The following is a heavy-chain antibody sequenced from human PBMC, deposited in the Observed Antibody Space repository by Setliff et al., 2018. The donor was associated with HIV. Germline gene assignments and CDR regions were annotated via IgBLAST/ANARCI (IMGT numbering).Heavy chain of an antibody. CDR3: AREIGDYYDSSGYYPPTDYYYGMDV. V-gene: IGHV1-18*01. J-gene: IGHJ6*02. CDR2: ISAYNGNT. D-gene: IGHD3-22*01. CDR1: GYTFTSYD. Sequence: ASVKVSCKASGYTFTSYDISWVRQAPGQGLEWMGWISAYNGNTNYAQKLQGRVTMTTDTSTSTAYMDLRGLRSDDTAVYYCAREIGDYYDSSGYYPPTDYYYGMDVWGQGTTVTVSS.